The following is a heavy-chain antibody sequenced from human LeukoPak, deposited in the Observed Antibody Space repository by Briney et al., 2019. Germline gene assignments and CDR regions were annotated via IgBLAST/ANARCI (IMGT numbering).Heavy chain of an antibody. Sequence: PSQTLSLTCTVSGGSISSGDYYWSWIRQPPGKGLEWIGYIYYSGSTYYNPSLKSRVTISVDTSKNQFSLKLSSVTAADTAVYYCARGFTEYSSSSYCYYGMDVWGQGTTVTVSS. CDR1: GGSISSGDYY. V-gene: IGHV4-30-4*01. J-gene: IGHJ6*02. CDR3: ARGFTEYSSSSYCYYGMDV. CDR2: IYYSGST. D-gene: IGHD6-6*01.